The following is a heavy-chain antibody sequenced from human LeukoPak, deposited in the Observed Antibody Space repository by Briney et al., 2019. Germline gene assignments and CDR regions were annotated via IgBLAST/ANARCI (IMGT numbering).Heavy chain of an antibody. V-gene: IGHV3-23*01. D-gene: IGHD3-10*01. CDR2: ISGSGDNT. J-gene: IGHJ4*02. CDR3: VSGGVDY. CDR1: GFTFSSYA. Sequence: PGGSLRLSCAASGFTFSSYAMNWVRQAPGKGLEWVSGISGSGDNTYYADSVKGRFTISRDNSKNTLYLQMNSLRAGDTDVYYSVSGGVDYWGPGTLVTASS.